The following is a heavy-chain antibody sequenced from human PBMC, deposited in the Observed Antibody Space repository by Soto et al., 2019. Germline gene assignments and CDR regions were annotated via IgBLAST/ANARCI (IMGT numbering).Heavy chain of an antibody. CDR2: IYYSGST. D-gene: IGHD3-3*01. CDR3: ARGGETYYDFWSGFSPIDY. CDR1: GGSISRYY. J-gene: IGHJ4*02. V-gene: IGHV4-59*01. Sequence: PSETLSLTCTVSGGSISRYYWSWIRQPPGKGLEWIGYIYYSGSTNYNPSLKSRVTISVDTSKNQFSLKLSSVTAADTAVYYCARGGETYYDFWSGFSPIDYWGQGTLVTVSS.